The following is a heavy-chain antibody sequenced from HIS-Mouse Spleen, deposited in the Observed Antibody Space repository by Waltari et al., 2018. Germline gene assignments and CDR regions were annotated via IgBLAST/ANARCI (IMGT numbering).Heavy chain of an antibody. CDR1: GGSISSSSYY. D-gene: IGHD6-13*01. Sequence: QLQLQESGPGLVKPSETRSLTCTVSGGSISSSSYYWGWIRQPPGKGREWIGSIYYSGSTYYNPSLKSRVTISVDTSKNQFSLKLSSVTAADTAVYYCAREIPYSSSWYDWYFDLWGRGTLVTVSS. V-gene: IGHV4-39*07. J-gene: IGHJ2*01. CDR3: AREIPYSSSWYDWYFDL. CDR2: IYYSGST.